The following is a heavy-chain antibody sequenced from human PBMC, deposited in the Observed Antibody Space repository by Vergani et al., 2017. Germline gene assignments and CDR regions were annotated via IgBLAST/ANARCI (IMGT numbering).Heavy chain of an antibody. D-gene: IGHD2-2*01. Sequence: QVQLVQSGAEVKKPGSSVKVSCKASGGTFSSYAISWVRQAPGQGLEWMGGIIPIFGTANYEQKFQGRVTITADESTSTAYMELSSLRSEDTAVYYCAGAGVPAAAREGAVFDYWGQGTLVTVSS. J-gene: IGHJ4*02. CDR2: IIPIFGTA. CDR3: AGAGVPAAAREGAVFDY. CDR1: GGTFSSYA. V-gene: IGHV1-69*01.